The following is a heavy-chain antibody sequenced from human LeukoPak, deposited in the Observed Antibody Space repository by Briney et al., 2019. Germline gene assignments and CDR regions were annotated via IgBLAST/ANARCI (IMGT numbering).Heavy chain of an antibody. V-gene: IGHV3-74*01. CDR1: GFTFSSHW. Sequence: GGSLRLSCAASGFTFSSHWMHWVRQAPGKGLVWVSRINSDGSSISYADSVKGRFTISRDNAKNTLYLQMNSLRAEDTAVYYCATSWGPDTSAFRWGRDGMDVWGQGTTVIVS. J-gene: IGHJ6*02. D-gene: IGHD3-16*01. CDR2: INSDGSSI. CDR3: ATSWGPDTSAFRWGRDGMDV.